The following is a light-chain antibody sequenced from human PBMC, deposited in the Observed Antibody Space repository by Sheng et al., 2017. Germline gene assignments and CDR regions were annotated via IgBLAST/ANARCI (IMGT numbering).Light chain of an antibody. CDR2: GAS. CDR1: QSVSSY. CDR3: QQRSNWYS. V-gene: IGKV3D-20*02. J-gene: IGKJ2*01. Sequence: EIVLTQSPGTLSLSPGERATLSCRASQSVSSYLAWYQQKPGQAPRLLIYGASSRATGIPDRFSGSGSGTDFTLTISRLEPDDFAVYYCQQRSNWYSFGQGTKLEIK.